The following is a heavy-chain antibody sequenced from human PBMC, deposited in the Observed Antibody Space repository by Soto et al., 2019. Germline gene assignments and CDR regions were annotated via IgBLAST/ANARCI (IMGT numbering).Heavy chain of an antibody. CDR2: ISSSSTI. Sequence: GGSLRLSCAASGFTFSSYSMNWVRQAPGKGLEWVSYISSSSTIYYADSVKGRFTISRDNAKNSLYLQMNSLRDEDTAVYYCARDSSGWKYYFDYWGQGTLVTVSS. J-gene: IGHJ4*02. CDR3: ARDSSGWKYYFDY. D-gene: IGHD6-19*01. CDR1: GFTFSSYS. V-gene: IGHV3-48*02.